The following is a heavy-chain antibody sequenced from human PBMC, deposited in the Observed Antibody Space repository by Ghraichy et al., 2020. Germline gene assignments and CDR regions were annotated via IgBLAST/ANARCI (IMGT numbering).Heavy chain of an antibody. CDR1: GFTFSSYA. Sequence: GGSLRLSCAASGFTFSSYAMNWVRQAPGKGLEWVASISISDFTAYTDSVKGRFTISRENANNSLHLQMNSLRAEDTAVYYCARQSQMPGFFASWGQGTLLTVSS. CDR3: ARQSQMPGFFAS. CDR2: ISISDFT. D-gene: IGHD2-2*01. J-gene: IGHJ4*02. V-gene: IGHV3-21*01.